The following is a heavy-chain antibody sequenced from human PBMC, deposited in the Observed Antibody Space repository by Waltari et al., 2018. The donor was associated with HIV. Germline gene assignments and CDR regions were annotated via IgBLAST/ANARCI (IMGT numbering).Heavy chain of an antibody. CDR3: ARGRAASWYGWFDP. D-gene: IGHD2-2*01. V-gene: IGHV4-39*01. CDR1: GGSISSSSFY. Sequence: QLQLQESGPGLVKPSETLSLTCTVSGGSISSSSFYWGWIRQPPGKGLEWIGSIYYSGNTYFNPSLKSRVTMSVDTSKNQFSLKVTSVTDADSAVYFCARGRAASWYGWFDPWGQGTLVTVSS. J-gene: IGHJ5*02. CDR2: IYYSGNT.